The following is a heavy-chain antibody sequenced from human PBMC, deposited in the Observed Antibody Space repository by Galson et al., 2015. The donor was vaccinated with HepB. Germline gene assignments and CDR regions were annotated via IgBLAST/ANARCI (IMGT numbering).Heavy chain of an antibody. V-gene: IGHV1-69*13. CDR3: AREVSEDTAVIPLFDD. CDR2: IIPLFGTP. D-gene: IGHD5-18*01. J-gene: IGHJ4*02. CDR1: GGTFRTYT. Sequence: SVKVSCKASGGTFRTYTISWVRQAPGQRLEWMGGIIPLFGTPKYAQKFQDRVTITADESTTTTYMELTSLRSDDTAVYFCAREVSEDTAVIPLFDDWGQGTLGIVS.